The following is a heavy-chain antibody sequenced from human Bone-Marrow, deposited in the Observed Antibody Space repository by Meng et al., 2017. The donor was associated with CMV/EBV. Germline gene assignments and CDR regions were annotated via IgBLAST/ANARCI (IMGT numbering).Heavy chain of an antibody. CDR2: IYYSGST. J-gene: IGHJ5*02. CDR3: ASSHHRPFIWGFDA. Sequence: SETLSLTCTVSGGSVSSGSYYWSWIRQPPGKGLEWIGYIYYSGSTNYNPSLKSRVTISVDTSKNQFSLKLSSVTAADTAVYYCASSHHRPFIWGFDAWGQGILVTVSS. CDR1: GGSVSSGSYY. V-gene: IGHV4-61*01. D-gene: IGHD3-10*01.